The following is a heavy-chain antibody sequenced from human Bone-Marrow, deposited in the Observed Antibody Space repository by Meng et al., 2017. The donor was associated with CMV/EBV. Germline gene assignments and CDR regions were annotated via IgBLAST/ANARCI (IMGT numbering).Heavy chain of an antibody. CDR1: GFTFSSYG. Sequence: GGSLRLSCAASGFTFSSYGMHWVRQAPGKGLEWVAFIRYDGSNKYYADSVKGRFTISRDNSKNTLYLQMNSLRAEDTAVYYCARGVTMTIGFDPCGQGTLVTVSS. CDR2: IRYDGSNK. J-gene: IGHJ5*02. V-gene: IGHV3-30*02. D-gene: IGHD3-22*01. CDR3: ARGVTMTIGFDP.